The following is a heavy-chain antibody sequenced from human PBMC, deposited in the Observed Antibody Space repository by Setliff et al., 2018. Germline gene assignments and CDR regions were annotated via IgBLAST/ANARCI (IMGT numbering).Heavy chain of an antibody. CDR1: GFTFGDFA. Sequence: GGSLRLSCAASGFTFGDFAMTWVRQAPGKGLEWVSGIGGRGISTYYADSVKGRFIISRDNSENTLYLQMNSLRAEDTAVYYCARELIYTSSWYDVYWGLGTLVTVSS. J-gene: IGHJ4*02. V-gene: IGHV3-23*01. CDR2: IGGRGIST. CDR3: ARELIYTSSWYDVY. D-gene: IGHD6-13*01.